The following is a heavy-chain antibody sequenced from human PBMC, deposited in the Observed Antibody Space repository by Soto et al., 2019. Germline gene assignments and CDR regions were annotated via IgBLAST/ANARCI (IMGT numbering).Heavy chain of an antibody. CDR3: ARARIRGYSYGYIFDY. J-gene: IGHJ4*02. CDR2: IYHSGST. CDR1: GGSISSGGYS. Sequence: SETLSLTCAVSGGSISSGGYSWSWIRQPPGKGLEWIGYIYHSGSTYYNPSLKSRVTISVDRSKNQFSLKLSSVTAADTAVYYCARARIRGYSYGYIFDYCGQGTLVTVSS. D-gene: IGHD5-18*01. V-gene: IGHV4-30-2*01.